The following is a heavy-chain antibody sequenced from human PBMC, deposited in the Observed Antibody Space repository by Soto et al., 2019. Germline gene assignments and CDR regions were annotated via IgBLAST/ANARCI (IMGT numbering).Heavy chain of an antibody. V-gene: IGHV4-59*08. CDR1: GGSISSYY. CDR3: ASTYYGDYVGYFQH. D-gene: IGHD4-17*01. CDR2: IYYSGST. J-gene: IGHJ1*01. Sequence: QVQLQESGPGLVKPSETLSLTCTVSGGSISSYYWSWIRQPPGKGLEWIGYIYYSGSTNYNPSLKSRVTISVDTSKNHFSLKLSSVTAADTAVYYCASTYYGDYVGYFQHWGQGTLVTVSS.